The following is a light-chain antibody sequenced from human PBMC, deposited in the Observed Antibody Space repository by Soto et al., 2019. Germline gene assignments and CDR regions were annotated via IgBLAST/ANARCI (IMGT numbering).Light chain of an antibody. J-gene: IGKJ1*01. V-gene: IGKV3-20*01. CDR1: HTIXXXY. CDR3: QQYVTSSPRT. CDR2: GIS. Sequence: EIVLTQSPGTLSLSPGERATLSCRASHTIXXXYLAWYQQKPGQAPRPLMYGISRRATGIPDRFSGSGSGTDFTLTITRLEPEDFAVYYCQQYVTSSPRTFGQGTKVEIK.